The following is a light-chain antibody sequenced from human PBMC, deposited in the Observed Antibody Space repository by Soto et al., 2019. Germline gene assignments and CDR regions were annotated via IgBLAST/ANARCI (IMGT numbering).Light chain of an antibody. CDR3: QQLNNYPPA. CDR2: ASS. J-gene: IGKJ5*01. Sequence: EIQLTQSPSFLSASVGDRVTITCRASQGISNYLAWYQQKPGKAPNLLIYASSTLQSGVPSRFSGSGSGTEFTLTSSSLQPEDLATYYCQQLNNYPPAFGQGTRLVIK. CDR1: QGISNY. V-gene: IGKV1-9*01.